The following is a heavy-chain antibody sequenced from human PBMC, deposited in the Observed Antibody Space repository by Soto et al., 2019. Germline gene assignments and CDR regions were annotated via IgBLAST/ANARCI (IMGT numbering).Heavy chain of an antibody. CDR1: DVSITTYY. CDR2: ISHSGST. V-gene: IGHV4-59*01. CDR3: ERLADAFDI. Sequence: QVQLQESGPGLVKPSETLSLTCSVSDVSITTYYWSWIRQPPGKGLEWIGYISHSGSTNYNPSLKSRVTISVDTSKNQFSLKLSSVTAADTAVYYCERLADAFDIWGQGTMVTVSS. J-gene: IGHJ3*02.